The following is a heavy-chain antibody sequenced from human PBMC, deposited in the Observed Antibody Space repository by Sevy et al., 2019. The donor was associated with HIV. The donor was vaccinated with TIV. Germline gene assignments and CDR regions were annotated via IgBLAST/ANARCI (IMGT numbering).Heavy chain of an antibody. CDR2: ITVSSSYI. J-gene: IGHJ3*02. V-gene: IGHV3-21*06. D-gene: IGHD4-17*01. Sequence: GGSLRLSCAPSGFTFSTYTINWVRQAPGKGLEWVSSITVSSSYINYADSMKGRITISRDNVKNSLFLQMNSLRAEDTAVYYCAIGGSNYGYEAFDIWGQGTMATVSS. CDR1: GFTFSTYT. CDR3: AIGGSNYGYEAFDI.